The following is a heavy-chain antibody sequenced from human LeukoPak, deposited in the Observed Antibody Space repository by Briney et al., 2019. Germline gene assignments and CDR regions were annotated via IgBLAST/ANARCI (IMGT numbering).Heavy chain of an antibody. CDR2: INRYGSST. J-gene: IGHJ4*02. CDR3: ARGGGYSYGSFDY. V-gene: IGHV3-74*01. CDR1: GIIFSNYW. D-gene: IGHD5-18*01. Sequence: SGGSLRLSCAASGIIFSNYWMHWVRQAPEKGLVWVSRINRYGSSTSYADSVKGRFTISRDNAKNTLYLQMNSLRAEDTAVYYCARGGGYSYGSFDYWGQGTLVTVSS.